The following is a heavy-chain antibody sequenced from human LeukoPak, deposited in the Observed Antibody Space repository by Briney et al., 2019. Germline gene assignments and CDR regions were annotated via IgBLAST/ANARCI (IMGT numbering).Heavy chain of an antibody. Sequence: SETLSLTCTVPGGSISSYYWSRIRQPPGKGLEWIGYIYYSGSTNYNPSLKSRVTISVDTSKNQFSLKLNSVTAADTAVYYCARYRNIVGATSRFFDLWGRGTLVTVSS. CDR3: ARYRNIVGATSRFFDL. J-gene: IGHJ2*01. V-gene: IGHV4-59*01. D-gene: IGHD1-26*01. CDR1: GGSISSYY. CDR2: IYYSGST.